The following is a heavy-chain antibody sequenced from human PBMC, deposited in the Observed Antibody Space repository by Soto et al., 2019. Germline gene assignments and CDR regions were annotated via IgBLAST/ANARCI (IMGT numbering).Heavy chain of an antibody. D-gene: IGHD1-26*01. CDR2: INPHGGST. V-gene: IGHV1-46*01. Sequence: GASVKVSCKAPRDTFTSYYITWVRQAPGQGLEWMVVINPHGGSTAYAQKFKGRVTLTRDTSASTVDMEVSSLTSEDTAMYYCARSSGGNFGIIIEGTNWFAPWGQGTLVNVSS. CDR1: RDTFTSYY. J-gene: IGHJ5*02. CDR3: ARSSGGNFGIIIEGTNWFAP.